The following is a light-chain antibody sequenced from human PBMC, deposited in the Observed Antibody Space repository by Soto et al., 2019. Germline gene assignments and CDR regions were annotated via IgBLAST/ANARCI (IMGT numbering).Light chain of an antibody. Sequence: IQLTQSPSTLPASVGDRVTLTCRASQSISNWLAWYQLKPGTAPKLLIYHASILETAVPSRFSGNGSGTEFTLTISSLQPGDFATYYCQQYNSYSFGQGSRVEIK. CDR2: HAS. CDR3: QQYNSYS. V-gene: IGKV1-5*01. J-gene: IGKJ1*01. CDR1: QSISNW.